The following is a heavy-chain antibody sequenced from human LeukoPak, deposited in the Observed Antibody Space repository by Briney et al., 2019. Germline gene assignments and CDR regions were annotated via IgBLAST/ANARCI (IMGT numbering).Heavy chain of an antibody. CDR1: GFTFSSYW. CDR2: INSDGSST. CDR3: ARVINPNGPPAAFDI. J-gene: IGHJ3*02. Sequence: PGGSLRLSCAASGFTFSSYWMHWVRQAPGKGLVWVSRINSDGSSTSYADSVKGRFTISKDNAKNTLYLQMNSLRAEDTAVYYCARVINPNGPPAAFDIWGQGTMVTVSS. V-gene: IGHV3-74*01. D-gene: IGHD3-16*01.